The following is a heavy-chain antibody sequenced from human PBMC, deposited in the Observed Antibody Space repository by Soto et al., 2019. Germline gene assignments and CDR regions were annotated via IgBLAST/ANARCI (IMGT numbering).Heavy chain of an antibody. D-gene: IGHD3-16*01. J-gene: IGHJ3*01. CDR1: GFTFSDHH. Sequence: EVQLLESGGGLVQPGGSLRLSCAASGFTFSDHHIDWVRQAPGKRLEWVGRSRNKAKGYTTEYDASVKGRFTISRDDSTSSLFLQMQSLKIEDTAMYYCARHDSRGDSSAFDVWGQGTMLTVSS. CDR2: SRNKAKGYTT. CDR3: ARHDSRGDSSAFDV. V-gene: IGHV3-72*01.